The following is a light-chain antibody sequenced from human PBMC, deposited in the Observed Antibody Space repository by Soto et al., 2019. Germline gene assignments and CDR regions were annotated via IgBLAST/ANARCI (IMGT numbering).Light chain of an antibody. Sequence: SYELTQPPSVSVAPGKTARITCGGNNIGSKSVHWYQQKPGQAPVLVIYYASDRPSGIPERFSGSNSGNTATLTISRVEAGDEADYYCQVWDSSSDHPGGVFGGGTKLTVL. CDR2: YAS. CDR1: NIGSKS. CDR3: QVWDSSSDHPGGV. V-gene: IGLV3-21*04. J-gene: IGLJ2*01.